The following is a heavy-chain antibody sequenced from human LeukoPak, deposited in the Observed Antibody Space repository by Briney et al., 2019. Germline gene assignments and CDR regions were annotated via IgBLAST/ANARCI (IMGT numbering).Heavy chain of an antibody. CDR1: GGSISSYY. Sequence: PSETLSLTCTVSGGSISSYYWSWIRQPPGKGLEWIGYTYYSGSTNYNPSLKSRVTISVDTSKNQFSLKLSSVTAADTAVYYCAAIIAAAGTGWFDPWGQGTLDTVSS. J-gene: IGHJ5*02. CDR3: AAIIAAAGTGWFDP. CDR2: TYYSGST. V-gene: IGHV4-59*01. D-gene: IGHD6-13*01.